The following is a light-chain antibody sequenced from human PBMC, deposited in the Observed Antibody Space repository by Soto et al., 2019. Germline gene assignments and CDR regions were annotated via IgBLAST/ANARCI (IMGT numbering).Light chain of an antibody. CDR2: EDS. J-gene: IGLJ1*01. CDR1: NIGDQS. Sequence: SYELTQPPSVSVAPGQTARIACGGNNIGDQSVHWYQLKPGQAPVVVVYEDSDRPSGIPERFSGSNSGNTATLTINRVEAGDESDYYCQLWDGRSDHFVFGTGTKLTVL. V-gene: IGLV3-21*02. CDR3: QLWDGRSDHFV.